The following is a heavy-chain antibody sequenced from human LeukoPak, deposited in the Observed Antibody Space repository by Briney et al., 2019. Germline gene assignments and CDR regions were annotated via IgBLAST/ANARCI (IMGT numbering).Heavy chain of an antibody. J-gene: IGHJ4*02. CDR1: GYTFTIYG. CDR2: ISAYNGNT. Sequence: GASVKVSCKASGYTFTIYGLSWVRQAPGQGLEWMGWISAYNGNTNYPQKFQGRVTMTTDTSTSTAYMELRSLRSDDTAVYYCARERTILTGYYRLREDYFDYWGQGTLVTVSS. CDR3: ARERTILTGYYRLREDYFDY. D-gene: IGHD3-9*01. V-gene: IGHV1-18*01.